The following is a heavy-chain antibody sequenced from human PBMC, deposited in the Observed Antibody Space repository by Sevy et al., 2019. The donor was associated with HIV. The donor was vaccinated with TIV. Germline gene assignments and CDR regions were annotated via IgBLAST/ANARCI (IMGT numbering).Heavy chain of an antibody. J-gene: IGHJ4*02. D-gene: IGHD2-8*01. CDR3: AREGCTKPHDY. Sequence: GGSLRLSCAASGFTFSKYSMSWVRQPPGKGLEWVSTLSFGCGEINYADSVKRRFTISRDNSKSSEYLQMNNLRPEDXAXXYCAREGCTKPHDYWGQGTLVTVSS. CDR2: LSFGCGEI. V-gene: IGHV3-23*01. CDR1: GFTFSKYS.